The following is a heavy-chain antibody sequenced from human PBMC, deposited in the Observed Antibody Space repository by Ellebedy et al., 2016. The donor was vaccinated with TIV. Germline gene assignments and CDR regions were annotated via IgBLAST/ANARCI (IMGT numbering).Heavy chain of an antibody. J-gene: IGHJ5*02. CDR2: INPSNSDT. D-gene: IGHD5-24*01. CDR3: ATQLERRGGASS. Sequence: GESLKISCQASGYNFARYWISRVRQMPGKGLGWMGKINPSNSDTNYSPSFQGHVSFSADTSISTAYLPWSGLTASDTAMYYCATQLERRGGASSWGQGTLVTVSS. V-gene: IGHV5-10-1*01. CDR1: GYNFARYW.